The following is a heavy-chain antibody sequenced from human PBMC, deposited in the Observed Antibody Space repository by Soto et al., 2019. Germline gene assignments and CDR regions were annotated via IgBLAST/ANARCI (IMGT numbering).Heavy chain of an antibody. CDR2: INAGNGNT. CDR1: GYTFTSYA. J-gene: IGHJ4*02. D-gene: IGHD2-15*01. Sequence: QVQLVQSGAEVKKPGASVKVSCKASGYTFTSYAMHWVRQAPGQRLEWMGWINAGNGNTKYSQKFQGRVTLTRDTXASTAYMELSRLRSEDTGVYYCARGPGGPDGPGDYWGQGTLVTVSS. V-gene: IGHV1-3*01. CDR3: ARGPGGPDGPGDY.